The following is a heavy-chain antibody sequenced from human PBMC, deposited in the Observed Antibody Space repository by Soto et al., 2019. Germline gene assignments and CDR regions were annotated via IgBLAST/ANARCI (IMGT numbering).Heavy chain of an antibody. CDR3: ARGRISSSSLFDY. V-gene: IGHV1-18*01. Sequence: QVQLVQSGAEVKKPGASVKVSCKASGYTFISYGISWVRQATGQGLEWMGWIIGYTVDTNFEQKFQEIVTMKTDTSTNTAYMELKSLTDDDTAVYYCARGRISSSSLFDYWGKGTLVTVAS. CDR2: IIGYTVDT. J-gene: IGHJ4*02. D-gene: IGHD6-6*01. CDR1: GYTFISYG.